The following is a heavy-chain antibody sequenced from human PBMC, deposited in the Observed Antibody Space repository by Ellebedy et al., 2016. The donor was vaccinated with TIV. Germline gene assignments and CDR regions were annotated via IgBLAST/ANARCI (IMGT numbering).Heavy chain of an antibody. D-gene: IGHD4-23*01. V-gene: IGHV4-39*01. CDR3: ARGSGGNFKWFDP. CDR2: IYYSGST. Sequence: SETLSLXCTVSGGSISSSSYYWGWIRQPPGKGLEWIGSIYYSGSTYYNPSLKSRVTISVDTSKNQFSLKLSSVTAADSAVYYCARGSGGNFKWFDPWGQGTLVTVSS. J-gene: IGHJ5*02. CDR1: GGSISSSSYY.